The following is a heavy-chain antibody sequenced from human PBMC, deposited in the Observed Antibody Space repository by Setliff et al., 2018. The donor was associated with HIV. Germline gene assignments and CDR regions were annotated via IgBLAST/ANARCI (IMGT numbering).Heavy chain of an antibody. J-gene: IGHJ4*02. Sequence: SETLSLTCTVSDDPINSFYWSWIRQPPGKGLEWIGYIYTSGSTNYNPSLEGRVTISVDTSKNQFSLKLSSVTAADTAVYYCARTPEDYDQYFFDRWGQGTLVTV. CDR2: IYTSGST. D-gene: IGHD3-22*01. CDR3: ARTPEDYDQYFFDR. V-gene: IGHV4-4*09. CDR1: DDPINSFY.